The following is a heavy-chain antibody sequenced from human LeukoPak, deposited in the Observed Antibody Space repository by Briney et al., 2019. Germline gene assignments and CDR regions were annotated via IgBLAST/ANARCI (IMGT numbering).Heavy chain of an antibody. CDR1: GDSVSSKSAA. V-gene: IGHV6-1*01. CDR3: ARRLTQYDCFDP. Sequence: QTLSLTCAISGDSVSSKSAAWNWIRQSPSRGLEWLGRTYYRSKWYHEYAVSVRGRITVNPDTSKNQFSLHLNSVAPEDTAVYYCARRLTQYDCFDPWGQGILVTVSS. CDR2: TYYRSKWYH. J-gene: IGHJ5*02. D-gene: IGHD2-2*01.